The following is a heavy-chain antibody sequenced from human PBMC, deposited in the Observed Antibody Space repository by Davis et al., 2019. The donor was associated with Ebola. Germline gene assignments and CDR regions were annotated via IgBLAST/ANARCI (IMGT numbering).Heavy chain of an antibody. CDR3: ARRGSGSSSSEDY. CDR1: GFTFSSYY. V-gene: IGHV3-7*03. CDR2: IKQDGSDK. J-gene: IGHJ4*02. D-gene: IGHD6-6*01. Sequence: GESLKISCAASGFTFSSYYMSWVRQAPGKGLEWVANIKQDGSDKYYVDSVNGRFTISRDNAKNSLYLQMNSLKASDTAMYYCARRGSGSSSSEDYWGQGTLVTVSS.